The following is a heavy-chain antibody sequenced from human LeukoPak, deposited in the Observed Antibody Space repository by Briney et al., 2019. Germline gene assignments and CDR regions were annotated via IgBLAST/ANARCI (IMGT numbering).Heavy chain of an antibody. CDR1: GYTFTGYY. J-gene: IGHJ4*02. Sequence: ASVKVSCKASGYTFTGYYMHWVRQAPGQGLEWMGIINPSGGSTSYAQKFQGRVTMTRDMSTSTVYMELSSLRSEDTAVYYCARDRAYCSGGSCYLGGLAEYYFDYWGQGTLVTVSS. V-gene: IGHV1-46*01. CDR2: INPSGGST. D-gene: IGHD2-15*01. CDR3: ARDRAYCSGGSCYLGGLAEYYFDY.